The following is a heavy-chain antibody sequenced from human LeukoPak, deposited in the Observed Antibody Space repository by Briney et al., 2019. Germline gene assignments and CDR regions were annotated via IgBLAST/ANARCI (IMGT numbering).Heavy chain of an antibody. D-gene: IGHD3-3*01. CDR2: MNSDGSSS. Sequence: GGSLRLSCAASGFAFGNYWMHWVRQAPGKGLVWVSRMNSDGSSSDYADSVKGRFTISRDNAKNTLYLQMNSLRAEDTAVYYCLRGSGYYGDFDYWGQGILVTVSS. V-gene: IGHV3-74*01. CDR3: LRGSGYYGDFDY. J-gene: IGHJ4*02. CDR1: GFAFGNYW.